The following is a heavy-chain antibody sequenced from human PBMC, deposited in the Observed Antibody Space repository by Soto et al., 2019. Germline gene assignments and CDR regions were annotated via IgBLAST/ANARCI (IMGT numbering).Heavy chain of an antibody. J-gene: IGHJ4*02. CDR3: ARAPQAGKAGE. Sequence: QVQLQQWGAGLLKPSETLSLTCDVDGGSFSGYYWSWIRQPPGKGLEWIGEINHSGSTNYNPSLKSRVTISVDTSKNQFSLKLSSVTAADTAVYYCARAPQAGKAGEWGQGTLVTVSS. CDR1: GGSFSGYY. D-gene: IGHD6-19*01. CDR2: INHSGST. V-gene: IGHV4-34*01.